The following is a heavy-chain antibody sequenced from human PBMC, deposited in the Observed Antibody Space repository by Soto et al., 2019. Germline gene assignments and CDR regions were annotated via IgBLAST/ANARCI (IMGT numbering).Heavy chain of an antibody. J-gene: IGHJ6*02. CDR3: ARHMSYCSSTSCYIIGNYYYYGMGV. D-gene: IGHD2-2*02. V-gene: IGHV5-51*01. CDR2: IYPGDSDT. CDR1: GYSSTSYW. Sequence: GESLKISCKGSGYSSTSYWIGWVRQMPGKGLEWMGIIYPGDSDTRYSPSFQGQVTISADKSISTAYLQWSSLKASDTAMYYCARHMSYCSSTSCYIIGNYYYYGMGVWGQGNSVTV.